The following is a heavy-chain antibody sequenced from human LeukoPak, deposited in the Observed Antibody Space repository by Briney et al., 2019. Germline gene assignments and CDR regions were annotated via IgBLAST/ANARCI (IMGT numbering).Heavy chain of an antibody. V-gene: IGHV4-39*01. CDR3: ASILLWFGELFDY. CDR2: IYYSGST. J-gene: IGHJ4*02. D-gene: IGHD3-10*01. CDR1: GGSTSSSSYY. Sequence: SETLSLTCTVSGGSTSSSSYYWGWIRQPPGKGLEWIGSIYYSGSTYYNPSLKSRVTISVDTSKNQFSLKLSSVTAADTAVYYCASILLWFGELFDYWGQGTLVTVSS.